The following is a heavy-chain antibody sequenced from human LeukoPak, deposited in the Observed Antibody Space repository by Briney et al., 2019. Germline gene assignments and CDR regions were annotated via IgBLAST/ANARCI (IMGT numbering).Heavy chain of an antibody. V-gene: IGHV4-39*01. CDR1: GGSISSSSYY. J-gene: IGHJ4*02. D-gene: IGHD2-2*01. Sequence: KPSETLSLTCTVSGGSISSSSYYWGWIRQPPGKGLEWIGRIYYSGSTYYNPSLKSRVTISVDTSKNQFSLKLSSVTAADTAVYYCASERKIYCSSTSCFPFDYWGQGTLVTVSS. CDR3: ASERKIYCSSTSCFPFDY. CDR2: IYYSGST.